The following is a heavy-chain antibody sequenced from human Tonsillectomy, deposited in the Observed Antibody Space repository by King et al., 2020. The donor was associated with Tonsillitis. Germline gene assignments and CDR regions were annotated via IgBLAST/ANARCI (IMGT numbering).Heavy chain of an antibody. D-gene: IGHD4-23*01. CDR2: ISHDGRTK. CDR1: GFTFSSYG. J-gene: IGHJ4*02. Sequence: VQLVESGGGVVQPGRSLRLSCAASGFTFSSYGMHWVRQAPGKGLEWVAVISHDGRTKYYGDSVMGRFTISRDNSKNTLYLQMNFLRAEDTAVYYCARDADYGGNSGFDYWGQGTLVTVSS. V-gene: IGHV3-33*05. CDR3: ARDADYGGNSGFDY.